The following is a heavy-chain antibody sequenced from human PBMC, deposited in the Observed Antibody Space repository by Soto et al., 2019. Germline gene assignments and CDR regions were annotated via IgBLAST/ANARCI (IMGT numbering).Heavy chain of an antibody. Sequence: GGSLRLSCAASGFTFSSYAMSWVRQAPGKGLEWVSAISGSGGSTYYADSVKGRFTISRDNSKNTLYLQMNSLRAEDTAVYYCATIKPTVTPGGYYYNYMDVWGKGTTVTVSS. D-gene: IGHD4-17*01. CDR2: ISGSGGST. CDR1: GFTFSSYA. V-gene: IGHV3-23*01. J-gene: IGHJ6*03. CDR3: ATIKPTVTPGGYYYNYMDV.